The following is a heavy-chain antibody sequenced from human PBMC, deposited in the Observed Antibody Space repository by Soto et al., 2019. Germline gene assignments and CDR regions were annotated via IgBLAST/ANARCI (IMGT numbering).Heavy chain of an antibody. CDR2: INPNSGGT. CDR1: GYTFTGYY. Sequence: ASVKVSCKASGYTFTGYYMHWVRQAPGQGLEWMGWINPNSGGTNYAQKFQGRVTMTRDTSISTAYMELSRLRSDDTAVYYCARDFRGRYCSSTSCLNWFDPWGQGTLVTVSS. J-gene: IGHJ5*02. CDR3: ARDFRGRYCSSTSCLNWFDP. V-gene: IGHV1-2*02. D-gene: IGHD2-2*01.